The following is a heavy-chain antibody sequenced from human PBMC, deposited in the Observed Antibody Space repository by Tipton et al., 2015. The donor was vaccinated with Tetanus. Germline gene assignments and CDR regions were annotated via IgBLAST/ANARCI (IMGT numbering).Heavy chain of an antibody. D-gene: IGHD5-18*01. CDR3: AIVDTAMTYERGGIY. CDR2: IYYSGST. Sequence: TLSLTCTVSGGSISSSSYYWGWIRQPPGKGLEWIGSIYYSGSTYYNPSLKSRVTISVDTSKNQFSLKLSSVTAADTAVYYCAIVDTAMTYERGGIYWGQGTLVTVSS. V-gene: IGHV4-39*01. CDR1: GGSISSSSYY. J-gene: IGHJ4*02.